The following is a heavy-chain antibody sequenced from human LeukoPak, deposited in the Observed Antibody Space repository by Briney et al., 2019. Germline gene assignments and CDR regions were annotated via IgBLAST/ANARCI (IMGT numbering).Heavy chain of an antibody. V-gene: IGHV1-46*01. J-gene: IGHJ4*02. CDR2: ITPSGDST. CDR3: AFEGYNYGYN. Sequence: ASVKVSCKASGYTFSRFYMHWVRQAPGQGLEWMGVITPSGDSTSYAHKFQGRVTITADESTSTVYMELSSLRSDDTAIYYCAFEGYNYGYNWGQGTLVTVSS. CDR1: GYTFSRFY. D-gene: IGHD5-18*01.